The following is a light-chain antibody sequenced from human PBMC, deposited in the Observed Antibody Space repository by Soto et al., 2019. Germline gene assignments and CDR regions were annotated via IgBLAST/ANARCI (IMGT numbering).Light chain of an antibody. J-gene: IGKJ5*01. Sequence: DIQMTQSPSTLSASVGDRVIITCRASQSISNWLAWYQQKPGKAPNLLIYKASSLKSGVPSRFSGSGSGTEFTLTISSLQPDDFATYYCQQYNSYRITFGQGTRLEIK. CDR1: QSISNW. CDR3: QQYNSYRIT. CDR2: KAS. V-gene: IGKV1-5*03.